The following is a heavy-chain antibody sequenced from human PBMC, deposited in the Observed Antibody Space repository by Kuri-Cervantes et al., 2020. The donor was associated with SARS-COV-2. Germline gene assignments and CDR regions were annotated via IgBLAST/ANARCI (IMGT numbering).Heavy chain of an antibody. CDR2: MFHGRST. V-gene: IGHV4-39*01. Sequence: SEILSLTCSVSDSSITTSTYDWGWFRQPPGKGLEWIGNMFHGRSTLYNPSLKSRVTIFVNTSENQFSLRLASVNASDTAVYYCAALGRIQLWSIRYWGRGTLVTVSS. D-gene: IGHD5-18*01. CDR1: DSSITTSTYD. CDR3: AALGRIQLWSIRY. J-gene: IGHJ4*02.